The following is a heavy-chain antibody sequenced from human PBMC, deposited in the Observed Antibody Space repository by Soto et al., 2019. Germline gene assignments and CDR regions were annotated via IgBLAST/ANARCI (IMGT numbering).Heavy chain of an antibody. CDR3: ARDGDYDFWSGSSYYYYYMDV. J-gene: IGHJ6*03. V-gene: IGHV1-3*01. Sequence: ASVKVSCKASGYTFTTYAMHWVRQAPGQRLQWVGWINAGNSNTKYSQKFQGRVTITRDTSASTAYMELSSLRSEDTAVYYCARDGDYDFWSGSSYYYYYMDVWGKGTTVTVSS. CDR1: GYTFTTYA. CDR2: INAGNSNT. D-gene: IGHD3-3*01.